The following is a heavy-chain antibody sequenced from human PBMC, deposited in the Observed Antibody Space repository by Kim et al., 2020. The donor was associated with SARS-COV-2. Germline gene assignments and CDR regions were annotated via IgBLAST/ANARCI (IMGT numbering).Heavy chain of an antibody. J-gene: IGHJ4*02. D-gene: IGHD3-16*02. Sequence: TYSPSFQGQVTISAGKSISTAYLQWSSLKASDTAMYYCATVSYLVYYFDYWGQGTLVTVSS. CDR3: ATVSYLVYYFDY. V-gene: IGHV5-51*01.